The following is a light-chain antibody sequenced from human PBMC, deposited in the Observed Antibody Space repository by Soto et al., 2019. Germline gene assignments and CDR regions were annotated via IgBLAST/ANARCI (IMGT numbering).Light chain of an antibody. V-gene: IGKV3-15*01. CDR3: QQFNKCPRT. CDR1: QSVSTN. CDR2: GAY. J-gene: IGKJ1*01. Sequence: QGPATLYVYTGERATLSCRASQSVSTNLAWYQEGPGQAPRLIISGAYTRATGIPARFSGSGSGTELTLTISILQSEDFAIYYCQQFNKCPRTFGQGSKVDIK.